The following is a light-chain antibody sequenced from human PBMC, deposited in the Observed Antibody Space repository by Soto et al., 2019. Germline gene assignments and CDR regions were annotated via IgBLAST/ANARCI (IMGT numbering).Light chain of an antibody. CDR1: QSVSSY. V-gene: IGKV3-20*01. CDR3: QQYGSSPRT. J-gene: IGKJ1*01. Sequence: EIVLTQSPATLSLSPGERATLSCRASQSVSSYLAWYQQKPGQAPRLLIYDASNRATGIPARFSGSGSGTDFTLTISRLGPEDAAVYYCQQYGSSPRTLGQGTKVDIK. CDR2: DAS.